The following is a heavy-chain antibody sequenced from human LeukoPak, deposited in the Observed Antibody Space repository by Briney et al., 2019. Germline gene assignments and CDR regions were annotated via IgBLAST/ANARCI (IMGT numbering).Heavy chain of an antibody. V-gene: IGHV1-18*01. CDR3: ARTSGSYYY. Sequence: GASVKVSCKASDYDFTSVGITWVRQTPGQGLEWMGWISPYNGDTRYVQKLQGRVTMTTDTSTSTAYMELRSLRFDDTAVYYCARTSGSYYYWGQGTLVTVSS. CDR2: ISPYNGDT. D-gene: IGHD1-26*01. CDR1: DYDFTSVG. J-gene: IGHJ4*02.